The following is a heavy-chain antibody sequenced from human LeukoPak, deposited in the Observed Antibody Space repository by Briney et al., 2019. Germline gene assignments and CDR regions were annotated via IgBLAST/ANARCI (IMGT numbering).Heavy chain of an antibody. CDR2: IIPIFGTA. D-gene: IGHD4-11*01. J-gene: IGHJ4*02. CDR1: GGTFSSYA. Sequence: ASVKVSCKASGGTFSSYAISWVRQAPGQGLEWMGRIIPIFGTANYAQKFQGRVTITTDESTSTAYMELSSLRSEDTAVYYCARYRDSNYGYGPYFDHWGQGTLVTVSS. CDR3: ARYRDSNYGYGPYFDH. V-gene: IGHV1-69*05.